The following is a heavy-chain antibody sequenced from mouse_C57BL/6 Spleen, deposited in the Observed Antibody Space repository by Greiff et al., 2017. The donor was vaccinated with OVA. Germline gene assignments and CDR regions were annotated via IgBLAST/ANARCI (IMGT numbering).Heavy chain of an antibody. J-gene: IGHJ1*03. CDR1: GYTFTSYW. CDR3: ARRGDWDWYFDV. D-gene: IGHD4-1*01. CDR2: IDPKSGGT. Sequence: QVQLQQPGAELVKPGASVKLSCKASGYTFTSYWMHWVKQRPGRGLEWIGRIDPKSGGTKYNEKFKGKATLTVDKSSSTAYMQLSSLTSEDSAVYYCARRGDWDWYFDVWGKGTTVTVSS. V-gene: IGHV1-62-3*01.